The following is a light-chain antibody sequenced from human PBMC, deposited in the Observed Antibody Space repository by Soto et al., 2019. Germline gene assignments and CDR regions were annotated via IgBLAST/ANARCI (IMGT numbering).Light chain of an antibody. J-gene: IGKJ4*01. CDR3: KQYDIVSG. CDR1: ESVSTN. CDR2: AAS. Sequence: EIVLTQSPATLSVSPGDRATLYCRDSESVSTNLAWYQQKPGQAPRLLIYAASTRATGIAASFSGSGSGTEFTLTISSLQSEDFAVYYCKQYDIVSGFGGGTKVDIK. V-gene: IGKV3-15*01.